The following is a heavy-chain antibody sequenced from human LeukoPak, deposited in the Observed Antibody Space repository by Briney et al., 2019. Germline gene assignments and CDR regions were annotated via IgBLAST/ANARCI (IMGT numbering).Heavy chain of an antibody. J-gene: IGHJ5*02. Sequence: GGSLRLSCAASGFTFGGSAMHWVRQASGKGLEWVGRIRSKANSYATAYAASVKGRFTISRDDSKNTAYLQMNSLKTEDTAVYYCTLSAAGPPWFDPWGQGTLVTVSS. CDR1: GFTFGGSA. D-gene: IGHD6-13*01. V-gene: IGHV3-73*01. CDR3: TLSAAGPPWFDP. CDR2: IRSKANSYAT.